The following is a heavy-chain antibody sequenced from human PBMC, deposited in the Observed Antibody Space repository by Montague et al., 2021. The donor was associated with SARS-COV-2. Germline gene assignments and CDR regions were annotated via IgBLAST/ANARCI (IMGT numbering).Heavy chain of an antibody. CDR3: ARDRGINDFWSGTYFDY. Sequence: SLRLSCAASGFTFSSYSMNWVRQAPGKGLEWVSSITSSSSYIYYADSVKGRFTISRDNAKNTLYLQMNSLRAEDTAVYYCARDRGINDFWSGTYFDYWGQGTLVTVSS. J-gene: IGHJ4*02. CDR2: ITSSSSYI. CDR1: GFTFSSYS. D-gene: IGHD3-3*01. V-gene: IGHV3-21*01.